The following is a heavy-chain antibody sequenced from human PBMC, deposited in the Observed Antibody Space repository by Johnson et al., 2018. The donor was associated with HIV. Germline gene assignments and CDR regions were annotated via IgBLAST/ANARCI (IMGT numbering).Heavy chain of an antibody. V-gene: IGHV3-30*02. D-gene: IGHD6-19*01. CDR3: AKEVVSGWYPAGAFDI. J-gene: IGHJ3*02. CDR2: IRHDGSNK. Sequence: QMLLVESGGGVVQPGGSLRLSCAASGFTFSSYGLPWVRQDPGKGLAWVAFIRHDGSNKYYAASVKGRFTLSRDNSKNKLYLQRNSPSAEDKAVYYWAKEVVSGWYPAGAFDIWGQGTMVTVSS. CDR1: GFTFSSYG.